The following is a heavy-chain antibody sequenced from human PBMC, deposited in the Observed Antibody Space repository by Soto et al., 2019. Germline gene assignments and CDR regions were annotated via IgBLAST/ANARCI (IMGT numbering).Heavy chain of an antibody. Sequence: GGSLRLSCAASGFTFSSYAMSWVRQAPGKGLEWVSAISGSGGSTYYADSVKGRFTISRDNSKNTLYLQMNSLRAEDTAVYYLGKEQGPQVPARGHYYYGMDVWGQGTTVTVSS. CDR3: GKEQGPQVPARGHYYYGMDV. V-gene: IGHV3-23*01. CDR2: ISGSGGST. CDR1: GFTFSSYA. D-gene: IGHD3-10*01. J-gene: IGHJ6*02.